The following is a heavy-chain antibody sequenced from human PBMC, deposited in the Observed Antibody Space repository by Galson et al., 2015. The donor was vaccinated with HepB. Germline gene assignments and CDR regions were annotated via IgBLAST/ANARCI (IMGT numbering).Heavy chain of an antibody. D-gene: IGHD3-10*01. CDR2: INPNSGGT. J-gene: IGHJ5*02. CDR1: GYTFTGYY. Sequence: SVKVSCKASGYTFTGYYMHWVRQAPGQGLEWMGWINPNSGGTNYAQKFQGRVTVTRDTSISTAYMELSRLRSDDTAVYYCARGRLLWVSEPYNWFDPWGQGTLVTVSS. V-gene: IGHV1-2*02. CDR3: ARGRLLWVSEPYNWFDP.